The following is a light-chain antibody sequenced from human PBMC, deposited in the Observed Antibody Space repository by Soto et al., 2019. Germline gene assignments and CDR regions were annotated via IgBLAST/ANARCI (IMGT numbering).Light chain of an antibody. J-gene: IGKJ1*01. V-gene: IGKV1-39*01. CDR3: QQSYNMPPT. CDR2: AAS. CDR1: RTIRTY. Sequence: DIQMTQSPSSLSASVGDRVTITCRASRTIRTYLNWYQQKPGRAPTLLIYAASSLQSGVPLRFSGSGSETDFTLTISSLQPEDFATYYCQQSYNMPPTFGQGTKVDIK.